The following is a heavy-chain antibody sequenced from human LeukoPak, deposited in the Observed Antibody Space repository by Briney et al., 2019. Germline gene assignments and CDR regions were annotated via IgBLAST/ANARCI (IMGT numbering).Heavy chain of an antibody. D-gene: IGHD3-9*01. V-gene: IGHV4-59*08. CDR3: ATGRSIRYFDY. CDR1: GVSIFSYY. Sequence: PSETLSLTCTVSGVSIFSYYWNWIRQSPGQGLEWIGYTHYSGTINYNPSLKSRDSISIDTSKSQFSLKLTSATAADTAIYYCATGRSIRYFDYWGQGTLLSVSS. CDR2: THYSGTI. J-gene: IGHJ4*02.